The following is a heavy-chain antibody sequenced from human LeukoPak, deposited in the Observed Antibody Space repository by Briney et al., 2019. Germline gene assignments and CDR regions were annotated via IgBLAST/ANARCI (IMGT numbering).Heavy chain of an antibody. CDR2: ISGSGGST. CDR1: GFTFSNYA. D-gene: IGHD5-18*01. Sequence: GGSLRLSCAASGFTFSNYAMSWARQASGKGLEWVSAISGSGGSTYYADSVKGRFTISRDNSKNTLYLQMNSLRAEDTAVYYCTKGTIWLPFDYWGQGTLVTVSS. V-gene: IGHV3-23*01. CDR3: TKGTIWLPFDY. J-gene: IGHJ4*02.